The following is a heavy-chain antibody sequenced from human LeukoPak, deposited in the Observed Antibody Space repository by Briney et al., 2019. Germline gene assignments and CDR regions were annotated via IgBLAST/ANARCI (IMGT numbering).Heavy chain of an antibody. CDR1: GGSLSGYY. V-gene: IGHV4-34*01. CDR3: ARGRRDNWFDP. CDR2: INHSGST. Sequence: SETLSLTCAVYGGSLSGYYWCWIRQPPGKGLEWIGEINHSGSTNYNPSLKRRVTISVDTSKNQFSLKLSSVTAAGTAVYYCARGRRDNWFDPWGQGNLVTVSS. J-gene: IGHJ5*02.